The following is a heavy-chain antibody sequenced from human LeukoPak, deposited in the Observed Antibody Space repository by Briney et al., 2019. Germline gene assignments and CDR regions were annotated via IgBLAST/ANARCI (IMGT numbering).Heavy chain of an antibody. D-gene: IGHD6-6*01. J-gene: IGHJ3*02. CDR1: GYTFTSYY. V-gene: IGHV1-46*01. CDR2: INPSGGST. CDR3: AYSSSILNAFDI. Sequence: ASVKVSCKASGYTFTSYYMHWVRQAPGQGLEWMGIINPSGGSTSYAQKFQGRVTMTRVMSTSTVYMELSSLRSEDTAVYYCAYSSSILNAFDIWGQGTMVTVSS.